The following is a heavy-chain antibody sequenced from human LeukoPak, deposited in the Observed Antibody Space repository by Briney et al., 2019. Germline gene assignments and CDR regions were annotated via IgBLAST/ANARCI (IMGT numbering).Heavy chain of an antibody. CDR3: ARDRWEMATTYFDY. CDR1: GYTFTSYY. V-gene: IGHV1-46*01. Sequence: GASVKVSCKASGYTFTSYYMHWVRQAPGQGLEWMGIINPSGGSTSYAQKFQGRVTITADESTSTAYMGLSSLRSEDTAVYYCARDRWEMATTYFDYWGQGTLVTVSS. CDR2: INPSGGST. J-gene: IGHJ4*02. D-gene: IGHD5-24*01.